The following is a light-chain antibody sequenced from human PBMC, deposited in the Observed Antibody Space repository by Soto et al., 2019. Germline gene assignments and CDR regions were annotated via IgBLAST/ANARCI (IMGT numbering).Light chain of an antibody. V-gene: IGLV2-14*03. CDR1: SSDIGESNY. CDR2: DVS. CDR3: SSFRSGSTSYV. Sequence: QSALTQPASVSGSPGQSITISCTGTSSDIGESNYVSWYQQHPGKAPKLVIYDVSNRPSGVSNRFSGSKSANTDSLTLYGLQAKNESDYYCSSFRSGSTSYVFGTGTELSV. J-gene: IGLJ1*01.